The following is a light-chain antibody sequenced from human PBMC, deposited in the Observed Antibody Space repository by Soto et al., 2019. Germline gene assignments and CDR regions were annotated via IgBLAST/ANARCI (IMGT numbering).Light chain of an antibody. CDR1: SSDVGGYKY. J-gene: IGLJ1*01. CDR2: DVT. V-gene: IGLV2-14*03. CDR3: CSYTDSSTYV. Sequence: SVLAQPASVSGSPGQSISISCTGTSSDVGGYKYVSWFQQHPGKAPKLMLYDVTNRPSGVSDRFSGSKSGNTASLTISGLQAEDEADYFCCSYTDSSTYVFGTGTKVTVL.